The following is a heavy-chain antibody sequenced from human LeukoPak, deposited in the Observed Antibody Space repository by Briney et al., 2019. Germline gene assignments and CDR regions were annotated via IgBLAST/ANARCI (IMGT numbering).Heavy chain of an antibody. V-gene: IGHV4-4*07. D-gene: IGHD1-26*01. CDR2: IYTSGST. Sequence: SETLSLTCTVSGGSISSYYWNWIRQPAGKALEWIGRIYTSGSTKYNPSLKSRVTMSVDTSKKQFSLKLNSVTAADTAVYYCARDREGSIDYWGQGTLVTVSS. J-gene: IGHJ4*02. CDR1: GGSISSYY. CDR3: ARDREGSIDY.